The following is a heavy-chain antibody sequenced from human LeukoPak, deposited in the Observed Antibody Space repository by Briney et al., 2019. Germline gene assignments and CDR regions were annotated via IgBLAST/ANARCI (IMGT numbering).Heavy chain of an antibody. V-gene: IGHV4-59*01. CDR2: VHYSRST. CDR1: GGSIRSYY. Sequence: SETLSLTCTVSGGSIRSYYWSWIRQPPGKGLEWIGYVHYSRSTNYNPSLKSRVIISVDTSKNQFSLKLSSVTAADAAVYYCARTYYGSGSLYYYYYYMDVWGKGTTVTVSS. J-gene: IGHJ6*03. CDR3: ARTYYGSGSLYYYYYYMDV. D-gene: IGHD3-10*01.